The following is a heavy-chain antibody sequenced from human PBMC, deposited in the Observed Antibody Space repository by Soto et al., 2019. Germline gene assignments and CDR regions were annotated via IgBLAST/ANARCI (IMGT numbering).Heavy chain of an antibody. V-gene: IGHV3-9*01. D-gene: IGHD1-1*01. J-gene: IGHJ4*02. Sequence: EVQLVESGGGLVQPGRSLRLSCAASGFTFDDYAMHWVRQAPGKGLEWVSGISWNSGSIGYADSVKGRFTISRDNAKNSLYLQMNSLRAEDTALYYCAKVKLASRELEPGIFDYWGQGTLVTVSS. CDR1: GFTFDDYA. CDR2: ISWNSGSI. CDR3: AKVKLASRELEPGIFDY.